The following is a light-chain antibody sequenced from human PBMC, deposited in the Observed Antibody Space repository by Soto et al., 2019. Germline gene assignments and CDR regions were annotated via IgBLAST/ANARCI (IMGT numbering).Light chain of an antibody. CDR3: CSYAGSSTPNWV. CDR2: EDN. Sequence: QSALTQPASVSGSPGQSITISCTGTSSDVGSYNLVSWYQQHPGKAPKLMIYEDNKRPSGVSNRFSGSKSGNTASLTISGLQAEDESDYYCCSYAGSSTPNWVFGGGTKLTVL. CDR1: SSDVGSYNL. V-gene: IGLV2-23*01. J-gene: IGLJ3*02.